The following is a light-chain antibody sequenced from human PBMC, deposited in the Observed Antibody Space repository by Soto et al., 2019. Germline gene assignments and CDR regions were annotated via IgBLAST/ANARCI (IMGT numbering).Light chain of an antibody. CDR2: DAS. J-gene: IGKJ1*01. V-gene: IGKV1-5*01. CDR3: QQYKSYSGT. Sequence: DIQMTQSPSALSASVGDRVTITCRASQSFSTWLAWYQQKPGKAPNLLIYDASSLESGVPARFSGSGSGTEFTLTISSLQPDDFATYYCQQYKSYSGTFGQGTTVEIK. CDR1: QSFSTW.